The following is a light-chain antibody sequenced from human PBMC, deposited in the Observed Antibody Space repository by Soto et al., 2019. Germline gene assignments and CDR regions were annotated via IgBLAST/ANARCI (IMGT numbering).Light chain of an antibody. CDR1: NFNIGSHT. V-gene: IGLV1-44*01. CDR2: NNN. J-gene: IGLJ3*02. Sequence: QAVVTQPPSASGTPGQRVTISCSGSNFNIGSHTVNWYQQPPGTAPKLLMHNNNQRPSGVPDRFSGSKSGTSASLAISGLQSEDEADYSCSVWDDSLKGWVFGGGTKLTVL. CDR3: SVWDDSLKGWV.